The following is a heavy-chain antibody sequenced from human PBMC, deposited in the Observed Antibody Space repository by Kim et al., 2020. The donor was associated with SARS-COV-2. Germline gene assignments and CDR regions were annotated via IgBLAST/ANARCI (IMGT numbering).Heavy chain of an antibody. D-gene: IGHD6-13*01. V-gene: IGHV3-33*06. CDR3: AKGGSSWYERGYYFDY. J-gene: IGHJ4*02. Sequence: SVKVQFTINRANSKNTLCLQMNSLRADDTAVYYCAKGGSSWYERGYYFDYWGQGTLVTVSS.